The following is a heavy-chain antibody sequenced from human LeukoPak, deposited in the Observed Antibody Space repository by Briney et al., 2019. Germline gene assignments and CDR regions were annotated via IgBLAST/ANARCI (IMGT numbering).Heavy chain of an antibody. CDR2: INSDGSGT. CDR3: ARGGSPPEALGDAFDL. V-gene: IGHV3-74*01. Sequence: GGSLRLSCAASGFTFSRYWMHWVRQAPGKGLVRVSRINSDGSGTINADSVKGRFTIPRDNAKNTLYLQMNSLRVEDTAVYFCARGGSPPEALGDAFDLWGQGTMVTVSS. J-gene: IGHJ3*01. D-gene: IGHD1-26*01. CDR1: GFTFSRYW.